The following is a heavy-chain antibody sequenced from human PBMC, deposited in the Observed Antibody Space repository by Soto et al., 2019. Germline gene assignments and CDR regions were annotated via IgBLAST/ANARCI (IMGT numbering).Heavy chain of an antibody. CDR2: TYYRSRFFS. J-gene: IGHJ5*02. V-gene: IGHV6-1*01. D-gene: IGHD3-10*01. CDR3: VRDRYSSSGWFDP. Sequence: PSQTLSLTCAISGDSVPSYSAAWNWIRQSPSGGLEWLGGTYYRSRFFSDYAESVKSRIIINPDTSKNQFSLQLKSVTPEDTAVYYCVRDRYSSSGWFDPWSQGTPVTVSS. CDR1: GDSVPSYSAA.